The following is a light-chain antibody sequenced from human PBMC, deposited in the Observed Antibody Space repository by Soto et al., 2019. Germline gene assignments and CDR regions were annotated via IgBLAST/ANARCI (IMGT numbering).Light chain of an antibody. CDR2: GNS. CDR1: SSNIGAGYD. Sequence: QSVLTQPPSVSGAPGQRVTISCTGSSSNIGAGYDVHWYQQLPGTAPKLLIYGNSNRPSGVPDRFSGSKSGTSASLAITGLXAEDEAVYYCQSYDSSLSVYVFGTGTKVTVL. CDR3: QSYDSSLSVYV. V-gene: IGLV1-40*01. J-gene: IGLJ1*01.